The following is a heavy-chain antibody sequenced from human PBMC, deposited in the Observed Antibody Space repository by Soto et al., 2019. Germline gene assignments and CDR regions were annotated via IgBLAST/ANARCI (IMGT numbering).Heavy chain of an antibody. Sequence: SCAASGFTFRTYAMAWVRQAPGKGLEGVSGGSASGLNTNYADPMQSRLYISRDNSKKTVSQHVKSLRVEDTAVYYCVRPLDGFNRFDYWGQGALVTVSS. J-gene: IGHJ4*02. CDR2: GSASGLNT. V-gene: IGHV3-23*01. CDR3: VRPLDGFNRFDY. CDR1: GFTFRTYA. D-gene: IGHD5-12*01.